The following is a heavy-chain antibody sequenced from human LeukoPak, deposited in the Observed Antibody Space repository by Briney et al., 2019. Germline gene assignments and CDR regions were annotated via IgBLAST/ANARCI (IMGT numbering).Heavy chain of an antibody. CDR2: IFYSGST. V-gene: IGHV4-59*08. D-gene: IGHD3-3*01. CDR3: ARHPYYDFWTGPSLFDY. CDR1: GGSIGSYY. J-gene: IGHJ4*02. Sequence: SETLSLTCTVSGGSIGSYYWSWIRQPPGKGLEWIGYIFYSGSTNYNPSLKSRVTISVDTSKNQFSLKLSSVTAADTAVYYCARHPYYDFWTGPSLFDYWGQGTLVTVSS.